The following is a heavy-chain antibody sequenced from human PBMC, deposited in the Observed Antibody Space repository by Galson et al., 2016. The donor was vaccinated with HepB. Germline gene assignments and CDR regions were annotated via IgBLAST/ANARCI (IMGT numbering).Heavy chain of an antibody. J-gene: IGHJ4*02. Sequence: SLRLSCAASGFIFSSYGMHWVRQAPGKGLEWVAVISYDGSNKYYADSVKGRFTISRDNSKNTVYLKMNSLRAEDTAVSYCAKDVYSRSSWFIFDCWGQGALVTVSS. CDR1: GFIFSSYG. V-gene: IGHV3-30*18. D-gene: IGHD1-26*01. CDR2: ISYDGSNK. CDR3: AKDVYSRSSWFIFDC.